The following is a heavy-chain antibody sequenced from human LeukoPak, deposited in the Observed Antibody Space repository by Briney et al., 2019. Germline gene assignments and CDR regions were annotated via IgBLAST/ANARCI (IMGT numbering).Heavy chain of an antibody. CDR3: ARDLVGSSSG. CDR1: GYTFTGYY. J-gene: IGHJ4*02. V-gene: IGHV1-8*02. CDR2: MNPNSGNT. D-gene: IGHD6-6*01. Sequence: ASVKVSCKASGYTFTGYYMHWVRQAPGQGLEWMGWMNPNSGNTGYAQKFQGRVTMTRNTSISTAYMELSSLRSEDTAVYYCARDLVGSSSGWGQGTLVTVSS.